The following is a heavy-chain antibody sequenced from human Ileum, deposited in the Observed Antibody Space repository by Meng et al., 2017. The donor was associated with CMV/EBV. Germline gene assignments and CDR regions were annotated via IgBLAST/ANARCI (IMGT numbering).Heavy chain of an antibody. CDR3: ARGLASGWPDY. CDR1: GGAFPDYY. J-gene: IGHJ4*02. D-gene: IGHD3-10*01. CDR2: NTHSGRA. Sequence: LSTPLATLSLTAACFGGAFPDYYWTWCRQSPGKGLEWIGENTHSGRAYYSSSLTGRATISVDMSKYQFSLKLPSVTAADTAIYYCARGLASGWPDYWGQGTLVIVSS. V-gene: IGHV4-34*01.